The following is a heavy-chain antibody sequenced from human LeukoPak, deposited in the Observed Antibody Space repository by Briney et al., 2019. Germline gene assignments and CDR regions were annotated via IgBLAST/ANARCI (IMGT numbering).Heavy chain of an antibody. CDR3: ARRRAYNYYDP. CDR1: GASISDSYYF. Sequence: SETLSLTCTVSGASISDSYYFWGWIRQPPGKGLEWIATVDYRGTTYYNSALKSRVTISADTSKNQFYLNLNSMTAADTAVYFCARRRAYNYYDPWGQGTLVTVSS. J-gene: IGHJ5*02. CDR2: VDYRGTT. V-gene: IGHV4-39*01.